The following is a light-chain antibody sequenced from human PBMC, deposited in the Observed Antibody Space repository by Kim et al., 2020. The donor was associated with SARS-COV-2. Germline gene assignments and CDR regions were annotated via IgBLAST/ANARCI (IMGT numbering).Light chain of an antibody. CDR2: SND. Sequence: QSVLTQPPSASGTPGQRDTISCSGSISNIGSNVVNWYQQLPGTAPKLLMYSNDYRPSGVPDRFSGSKSGTSASLAISGLQSEDEADYYCVAWDDSLKGSVFGGGTQLTVL. V-gene: IGLV1-44*01. CDR1: ISNIGSNV. J-gene: IGLJ2*01. CDR3: VAWDDSLKGSV.